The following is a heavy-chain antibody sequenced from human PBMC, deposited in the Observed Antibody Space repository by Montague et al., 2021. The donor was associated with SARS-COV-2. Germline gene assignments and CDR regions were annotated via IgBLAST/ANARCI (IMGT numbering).Heavy chain of an antibody. J-gene: IGHJ6*02. CDR3: ARVRGAALYFGEVGYYGMVV. Sequence: TLSLTCTVSGASVSTGHYYWSWIRQPAGKGLEWIGRVYPSGNTNYNPSLKSRVSISVDTSKNQTSLKLSSVTAADTAVYYCARVRGAALYFGEVGYYGMVVWGQGTTVTVSS. D-gene: IGHD3-10*01. CDR1: GASVSTGHYY. CDR2: VYPSGNT. V-gene: IGHV4-61*02.